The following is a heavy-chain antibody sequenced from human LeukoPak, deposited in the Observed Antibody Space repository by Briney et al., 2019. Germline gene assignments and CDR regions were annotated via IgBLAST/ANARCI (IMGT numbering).Heavy chain of an antibody. CDR1: GYSFLSYW. V-gene: IGHV5-51*01. CDR2: IYHGDYDT. CDR3: ARQKDRAYCISTSCLGYNWFDP. J-gene: IGHJ5*02. D-gene: IGHD2-2*01. Sequence: GESLQISCKGSGYSFLSYWIGSVRHMPGKGLEWMGIIYHGDYDTRYSLSFQGQVTTSADKPTSTAHRQWSSLKASDTAMYYCARQKDRAYCISTSCLGYNWFDPWGQGTLVTVSS.